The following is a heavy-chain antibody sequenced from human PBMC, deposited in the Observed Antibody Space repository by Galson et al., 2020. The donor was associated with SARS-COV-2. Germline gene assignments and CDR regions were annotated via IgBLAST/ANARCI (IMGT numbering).Heavy chain of an antibody. CDR1: GFTFSSYG. Sequence: GGSLRLTCAASGFTFSSYGMHWVRQAPGKGLEWVAVIWYDGSNKYYADSVKGRFTISRDNSKNTLYLQMNSLRAEDTAVYYCARDKGIAVAGTLYTFDYSGPGSLVAVSS. CDR3: ARDKGIAVAGTLYTFDY. V-gene: IGHV3-33*01. D-gene: IGHD6-19*01. CDR2: IWYDGSNK. J-gene: IGHJ4*02.